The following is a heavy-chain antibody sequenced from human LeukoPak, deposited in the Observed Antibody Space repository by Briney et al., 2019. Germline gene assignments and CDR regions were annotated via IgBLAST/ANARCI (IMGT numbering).Heavy chain of an antibody. CDR2: ISSSSSTI. D-gene: IGHD1-26*01. V-gene: IGHV3-48*04. J-gene: IGHJ6*03. CDR1: GFTFSSYS. Sequence: GGSLRLSCAASGFTFSSYSMNWVRQAPGKGLEWVSYISSSSSTIYYADSVKGRFTISRDNAKSSLYLQMNSLRAGDTAVYYCARDPYSGSYGADYYYYMDVWGKGTTVTISS. CDR3: ARDPYSGSYGADYYYYMDV.